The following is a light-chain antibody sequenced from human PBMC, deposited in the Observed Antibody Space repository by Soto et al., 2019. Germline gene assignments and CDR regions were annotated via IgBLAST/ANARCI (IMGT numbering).Light chain of an antibody. J-gene: IGKJ4*01. CDR2: GAS. CDR1: QSCSSY. V-gene: IGKV3-20*01. Sequence: EIVMTQSPATLSLSPGERATLSCRASQSCSSYLAWYQQKPGQAPRLLMYGASSRATGTPDRFSGSGSGTDFTLTISRLEPEDFAVYYCQQYGSSPLTFGGGTKVDIK. CDR3: QQYGSSPLT.